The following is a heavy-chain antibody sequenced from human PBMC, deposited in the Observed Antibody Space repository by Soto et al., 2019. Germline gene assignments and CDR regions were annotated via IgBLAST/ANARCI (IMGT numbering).Heavy chain of an antibody. CDR1: GYTFTSYG. J-gene: IGHJ6*03. CDR2: ISAYNGNT. D-gene: IGHD2-2*03. V-gene: IGHV1-18*01. Sequence: ASVKVSCTASGYTFTSYGISWVRQAPGQGLEWMGWISAYNGNTNYAQKLQGRVTMTTDTSTSTAYMELRSLRSDDTAVYYCARVEGSGLDIVVVPAAPYYYYYYMDVWGKGTTVTVSS. CDR3: ARVEGSGLDIVVVPAAPYYYYYYMDV.